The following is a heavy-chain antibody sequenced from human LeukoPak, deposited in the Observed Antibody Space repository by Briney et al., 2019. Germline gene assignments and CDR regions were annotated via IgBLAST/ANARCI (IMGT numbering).Heavy chain of an antibody. D-gene: IGHD5-24*01. J-gene: IGHJ3*02. CDR3: ARGSEMAPDAFDI. V-gene: IGHV1-8*01. Sequence: ASVKVSCKASGYTFTSYDINWVRQATGQGLEWMGWMNPNSGNTGYAQRFQGRVAMTRNTSISTAYMELSSLRSEDTAVYYCARGSEMAPDAFDIWGQGTMVTVSS. CDR1: GYTFTSYD. CDR2: MNPNSGNT.